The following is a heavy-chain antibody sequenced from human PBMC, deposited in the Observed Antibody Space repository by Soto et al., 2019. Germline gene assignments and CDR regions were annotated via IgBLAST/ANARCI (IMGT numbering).Heavy chain of an antibody. CDR2: IGGSGGCK. J-gene: IGHJ4*02. D-gene: IGHD2-21*02. Sequence: VQLLESGGDLVQPGGSLRLSCAASGFTFSNYAMSWVRHAPGKGLESVSAIGGSGGCKYYADSVKGRYTISRDNSKNTLYLQMNILIVDDTAVYYCAKETAAVYGALDYCGQGTLVTV. CDR3: AKETAAVYGALDY. CDR1: GFTFSNYA. V-gene: IGHV3-23*01.